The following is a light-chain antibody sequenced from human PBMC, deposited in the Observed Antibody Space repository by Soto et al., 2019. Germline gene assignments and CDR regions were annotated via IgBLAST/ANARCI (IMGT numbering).Light chain of an antibody. J-gene: IGKJ1*01. Sequence: EIVMTQSPATLSVSPGERATLSCRASQSVSSNLAWYQQKPGQAPSLLIYGASTGATGIPARFSGSGSGTEFTLTISSLQSEDFAVYYCQQYDNWPPTWTFGQGTKVEIK. CDR2: GAS. CDR3: QQYDNWPPTWT. V-gene: IGKV3-15*01. CDR1: QSVSSN.